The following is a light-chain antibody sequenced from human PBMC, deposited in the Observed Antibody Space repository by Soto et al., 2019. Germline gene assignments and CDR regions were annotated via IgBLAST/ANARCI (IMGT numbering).Light chain of an antibody. Sequence: DIPLTQSPSSVSASVGDRVTITRRASQGISNWLAWYQQKPGNAPKLLIYAASSLQSGVPSRFTGSGSGTDFTLTISTLQPEDFATYYCQQTNSLPLTFGGGTKVDIK. CDR2: AAS. CDR3: QQTNSLPLT. CDR1: QGISNW. J-gene: IGKJ4*01. V-gene: IGKV1D-12*01.